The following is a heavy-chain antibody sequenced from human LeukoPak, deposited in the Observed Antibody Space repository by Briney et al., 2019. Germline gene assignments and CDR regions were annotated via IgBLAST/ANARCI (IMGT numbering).Heavy chain of an antibody. CDR3: AKDVTVVTPRDLFDY. Sequence: PGGSLRLSCAASGFTFSTYAMTWVRQAAGTRLEWVSAISGRGGSTYYADSVKGRFTISRDNSKNTVYLQMNSLRAEDTAVYYCAKDVTVVTPRDLFDYWGQGTLVTVSS. J-gene: IGHJ4*02. CDR1: GFTFSTYA. D-gene: IGHD4-23*01. CDR2: ISGRGGST. V-gene: IGHV3-23*01.